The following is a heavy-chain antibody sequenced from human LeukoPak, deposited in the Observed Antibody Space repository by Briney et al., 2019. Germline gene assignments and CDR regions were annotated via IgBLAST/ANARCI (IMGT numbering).Heavy chain of an antibody. CDR2: INHSGST. CDR3: ARVPRDYGDCGNAFDI. J-gene: IGHJ3*02. V-gene: IGHV4-34*01. Sequence: SETLSLTCAVYGGSFSGYYWSWIRQPPGKGLEWIGEINHSGSTNYNPSLKSRVTISVDTSKNQFSLKLSSVTAADTAVYYCARVPRDYGDCGNAFDIWGQGTMVTVSS. CDR1: GGSFSGYY. D-gene: IGHD4-17*01.